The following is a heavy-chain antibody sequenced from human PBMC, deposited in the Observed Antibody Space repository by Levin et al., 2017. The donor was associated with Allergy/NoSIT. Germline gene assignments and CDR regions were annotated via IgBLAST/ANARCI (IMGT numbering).Heavy chain of an antibody. CDR3: ARDAHVVVTATPRNWFDP. Sequence: GGSLRLSCAASGFTFSSYGMHWVRQAPGKGLEWVAVIWYDGSNKYYADSVKGRFTISRDNSKNTLYLQMNSLRAEDTAVYYCARDAHVVVTATPRNWFDPWGQGTLVTVSS. J-gene: IGHJ5*02. CDR2: IWYDGSNK. V-gene: IGHV3-33*01. D-gene: IGHD2-21*02. CDR1: GFTFSSYG.